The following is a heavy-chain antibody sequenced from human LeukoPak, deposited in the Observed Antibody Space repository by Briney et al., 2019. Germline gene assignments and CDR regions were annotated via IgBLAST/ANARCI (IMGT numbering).Heavy chain of an antibody. Sequence: PGGSLRLSCAASGFTFSNYWINWVRQAPGKGLEWVANIKEDGSVKDYVDSVKGRFTISRENAKNSLYLQMNTLRAEDTAVYYCARGTYGGFDIWGQGTMVTVSS. CDR2: IKEDGSVK. D-gene: IGHD3-3*02. J-gene: IGHJ3*02. CDR1: GFTFSNYW. V-gene: IGHV3-7*05. CDR3: ARGTYGGFDI.